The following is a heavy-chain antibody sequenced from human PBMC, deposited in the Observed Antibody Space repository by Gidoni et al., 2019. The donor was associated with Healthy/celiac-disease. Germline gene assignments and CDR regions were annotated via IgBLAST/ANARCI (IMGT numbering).Heavy chain of an antibody. CDR3: ARSYLGSYASYFDY. J-gene: IGHJ4*02. Sequence: EVQLVESGGGLIQPGGSLRLSCAASGFTVSSNYMSWVRQAPGKGLEWVSVIYSGGSTYYADSVKGRFTISRDNSKNTLYLQMNSLRAEDTAVYYCARSYLGSYASYFDYWGQGTLVTVSS. CDR2: IYSGGST. V-gene: IGHV3-53*01. D-gene: IGHD1-26*01. CDR1: GFTVSSNY.